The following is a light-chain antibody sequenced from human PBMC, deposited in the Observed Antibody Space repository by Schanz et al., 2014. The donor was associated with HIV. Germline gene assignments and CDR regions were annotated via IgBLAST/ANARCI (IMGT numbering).Light chain of an antibody. Sequence: QSVLTQPPSVSGSPGQSVTISCTGTSSDVGGYNYVSRYQQYPGKAPKLMIYDVSNRPSGVSDRFSGSKSGNTASLTISGLQAEDEADYHCSSFKGSASYVFGSGTKLTVL. CDR2: DVS. J-gene: IGLJ1*01. V-gene: IGLV2-11*01. CDR1: SSDVGGYNY. CDR3: SSFKGSASYV.